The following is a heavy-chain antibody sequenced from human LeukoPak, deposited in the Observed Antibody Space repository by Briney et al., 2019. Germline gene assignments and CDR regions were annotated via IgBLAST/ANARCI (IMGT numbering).Heavy chain of an antibody. J-gene: IGHJ5*02. CDR3: ARLGLEVGGPNWFDP. CDR2: IKRDGSQK. CDR1: GFPFSSYW. Sequence: GGSLRLSCVASGFPFSSYWMGWVRQAPGKGLEWVAHIKRDGSQKYYLDSVKGRFTISRDNAKNSLYLQMNSLRVEDTAVYYCARLGLEVGGPNWFDPWGQGALVTVSS. D-gene: IGHD1-1*01. V-gene: IGHV3-7*01.